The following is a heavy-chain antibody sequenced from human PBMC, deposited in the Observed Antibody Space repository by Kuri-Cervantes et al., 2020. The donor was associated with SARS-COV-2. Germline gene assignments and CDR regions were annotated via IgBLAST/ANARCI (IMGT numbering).Heavy chain of an antibody. D-gene: IGHD3-16*02. CDR3: ARLSPPKDAFDI. CDR1: GGSISSSSYY. V-gene: IGHV4-39*01. J-gene: IGHJ3*02. CDR2: IYYSGST. Sequence: GSLRLSCTVPGGSISSSSYYWGWIRQPPGKGLEWIGSIYYSGSTYYNPSLKSRVTISVDTSKNQFSLKLSSVTAADTAVYYCARLSPPKDAFDIWGQGTMVTVSS.